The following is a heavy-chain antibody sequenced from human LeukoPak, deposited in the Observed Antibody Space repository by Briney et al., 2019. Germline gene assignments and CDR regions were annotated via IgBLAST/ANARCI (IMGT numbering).Heavy chain of an antibody. CDR2: IYYRGST. V-gene: IGHV4-39*01. J-gene: IGHJ4*02. CDR1: GGSISSSSYY. CDR3: ATYNSSFPFDY. D-gene: IGHD6-13*01. Sequence: SETLSLTCTVSGGSISSSSYYWGWIRQPPGKGLEWIGSIYYRGSTYYNPSLKSRVTISVDTSKNQFSLKLSSVTAADTAVYYCATYNSSFPFDYWGQGTLVTVSS.